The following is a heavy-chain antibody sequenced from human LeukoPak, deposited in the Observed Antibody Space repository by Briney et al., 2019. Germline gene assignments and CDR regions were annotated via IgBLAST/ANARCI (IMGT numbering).Heavy chain of an antibody. CDR2: ISSSGSTI. V-gene: IGHV3-11*01. J-gene: IGHJ4*02. CDR1: GFTFSDYY. D-gene: IGHD3-22*01. CDR3: ARLNYDSSGGLLDY. Sequence: GGSLRLSCAASGFTFSDYYMSWIRQAPGKGLEGVSYISSSGSTIYYADSVKGRFTISRDNAKNSLYLQMNSPRAEDTAVYYCARLNYDSSGGLLDYWGQGTLVTVSS.